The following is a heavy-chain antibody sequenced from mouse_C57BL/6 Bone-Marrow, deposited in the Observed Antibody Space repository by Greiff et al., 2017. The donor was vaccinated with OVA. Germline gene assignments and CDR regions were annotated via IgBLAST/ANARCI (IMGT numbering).Heavy chain of an antibody. V-gene: IGHV1-72*01. CDR1: GYTFTSYW. CDR2: IDPNSGGN. D-gene: IGHD2-5*01. J-gene: IGHJ4*01. Sequence: QVQLQQPGAELVKPGASVKLSCKASGYTFTSYWMHWVKQRPGRGLEWIGRIDPNSGGNKYNEKLKSKATLTVDKPSSTAYMQLISLTSEDAAVYYCARSRSYYSNVYAMDYWGQGTSVTVSS. CDR3: ARSRSYYSNVYAMDY.